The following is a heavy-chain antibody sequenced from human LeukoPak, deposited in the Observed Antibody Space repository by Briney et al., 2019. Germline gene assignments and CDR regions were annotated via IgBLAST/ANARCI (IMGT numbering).Heavy chain of an antibody. CDR2: INSDGSDT. J-gene: IGHJ4*02. V-gene: IGHV3-74*01. Sequence: GGSLRLSCAASGFTFKTNWMHWVRQAPGKGLVWVSHINSDGSDTAYADSVKGRFTVSRDNARNTLYLQMNSLGAEDTAVYYCARCSPLGHFWGQGTLVTVSS. CDR3: ARCSPLGHF. CDR1: GFTFKTNW. D-gene: IGHD3-16*01.